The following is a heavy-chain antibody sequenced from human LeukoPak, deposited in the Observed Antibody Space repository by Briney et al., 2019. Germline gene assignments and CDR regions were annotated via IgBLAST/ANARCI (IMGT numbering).Heavy chain of an antibody. Sequence: SETLSLTCDVSGYSITSGYFWGWIRQPPGKGLEWIGSIYHVGYTFYNPSLKSRVTISLDTSKNHFSLKLASVTAADTAVYYCARSPRWFFDLWGRGTLITVSP. CDR3: ARSPRWFFDL. CDR1: GYSITSGYF. V-gene: IGHV4-38-2*01. CDR2: IYHVGYT. J-gene: IGHJ2*01.